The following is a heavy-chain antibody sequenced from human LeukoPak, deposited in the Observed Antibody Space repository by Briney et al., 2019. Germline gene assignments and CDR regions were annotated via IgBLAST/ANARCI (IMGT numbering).Heavy chain of an antibody. J-gene: IGHJ5*02. CDR2: ISYDGSDK. CDR1: GFTFRIYA. D-gene: IGHD3-22*01. Sequence: PGGSLRLSCAASGFTFRIYALHWVRQAPGKGLEWVAIISYDGSDKYYADSVKGRFTISRDNYKNTLYLQMNSLRVEDTAVYYCASPNYYDSTRRFDPWGQGTLVTVSS. V-gene: IGHV3-30*04. CDR3: ASPNYYDSTRRFDP.